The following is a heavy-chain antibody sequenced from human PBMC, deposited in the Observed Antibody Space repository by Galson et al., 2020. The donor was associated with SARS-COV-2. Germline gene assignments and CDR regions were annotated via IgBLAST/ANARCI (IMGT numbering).Heavy chain of an antibody. CDR3: VRDKLGYKLELVY. J-gene: IGHJ4*02. D-gene: IGHD2-2*02. CDR2: SSYDGTQE. CDR1: GFSFTLHP. V-gene: IGHV3-30*04. Sequence: GGSLRLSCTASGFSFTLHPMHWVRQAPGKGLEWVAVSSYDGTQEFYAESVKGRFTISRDNSKSTLHLQMNGLRVDDTAVYYCVRDKLGYKLELVYWGQGTLVTVSS.